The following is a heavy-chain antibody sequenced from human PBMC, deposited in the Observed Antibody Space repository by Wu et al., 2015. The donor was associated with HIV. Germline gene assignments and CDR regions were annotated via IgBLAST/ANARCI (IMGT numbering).Heavy chain of an antibody. J-gene: IGHJ4*02. CDR2: LNPNNGNT. Sequence: QVQLVQSGAEVKKPGASVKVSCKSSGYSFIAYYMHWVRQAPGQGLEWMGRLNPNNGNTDYAQKFQGRVTVTRDTSISTAYMEVRGLRPDDTAVYYCASGIQSGGDNYWGQGTLVTVSS. V-gene: IGHV1-2*02. CDR3: ASGIQSGGDNY. CDR1: GYSFIAYY. D-gene: IGHD2-21*02.